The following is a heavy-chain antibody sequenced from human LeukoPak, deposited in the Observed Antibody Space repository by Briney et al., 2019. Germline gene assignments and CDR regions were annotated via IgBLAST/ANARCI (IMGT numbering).Heavy chain of an antibody. D-gene: IGHD6-13*01. CDR2: IYSGGST. Sequence: GGSLRLSCAASGFIFSNYWMSWVRQAPGKGLEWVSVIYSGGSTYYADSVKGRFTISRDNSKNTLYLQMNSLRAEDTAVYYCARSLDGIAASSDYWGQGTLVTVSS. V-gene: IGHV3-53*01. J-gene: IGHJ4*02. CDR3: ARSLDGIAASSDY. CDR1: GFIFSNYW.